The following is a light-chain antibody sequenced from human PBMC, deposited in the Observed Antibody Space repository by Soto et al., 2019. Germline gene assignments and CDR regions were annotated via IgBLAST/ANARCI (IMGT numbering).Light chain of an antibody. Sequence: SVLTQPPSASGSPGQSVAISCTGTSSDVGGYNYVSWYQQHPGKAPNLMIYEVNKRPSGVPDRFSGSKSGHTASLTVSGLQAEDEADDYCSSYAGSSNVFGTGTKVTV. CDR2: EVN. CDR3: SSYAGSSNV. J-gene: IGLJ1*01. V-gene: IGLV2-8*01. CDR1: SSDVGGYNY.